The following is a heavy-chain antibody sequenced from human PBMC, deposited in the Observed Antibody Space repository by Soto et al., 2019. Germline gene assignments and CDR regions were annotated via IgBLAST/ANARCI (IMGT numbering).Heavy chain of an antibody. Sequence: GASVKVSCKASGGTFSSYAISWVRQAPGQGLEWMGGIIPIFGTANYAQKFQGRVTITADKSTSTAYMELSSLRSEDTAVYYCASRFRSGYNFAYAFDIWGQGTMVTVS. J-gene: IGHJ3*02. D-gene: IGHD3-22*01. CDR2: IIPIFGTA. CDR1: GGTFSSYA. V-gene: IGHV1-69*06. CDR3: ASRFRSGYNFAYAFDI.